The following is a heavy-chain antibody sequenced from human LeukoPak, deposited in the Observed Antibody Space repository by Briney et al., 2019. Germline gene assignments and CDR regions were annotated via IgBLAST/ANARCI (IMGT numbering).Heavy chain of an antibody. D-gene: IGHD5-12*01. CDR3: ARDGYQSHNWFDP. Sequence: PGRSLRLSCAASGFTFSSYGMHWVRQAPGKGLEWVAVIWYDGSNKCYADSVKGRFTISRDNSKNTLYLQMNSLRAEDTAVYYCARDGYQSHNWFDPWGQGTLVTVSS. CDR2: IWYDGSNK. J-gene: IGHJ5*02. CDR1: GFTFSSYG. V-gene: IGHV3-33*01.